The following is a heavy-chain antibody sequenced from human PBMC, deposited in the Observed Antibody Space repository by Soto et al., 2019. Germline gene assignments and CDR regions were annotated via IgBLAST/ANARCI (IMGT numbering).Heavy chain of an antibody. CDR3: AKDLKRITMIVVAHGAFDI. V-gene: IGHV3-74*01. D-gene: IGHD3-22*01. CDR2: VNPDGTIT. J-gene: IGHJ3*02. Sequence: GGSLRLSCAASGYTFSHYWMHWVRQAPGKGLVWVSRVNPDGTITTYADSVKGRFTISRDNAKNSLYLQMNSLRAEDTALYYCAKDLKRITMIVVAHGAFDIWGQGTMVTVSS. CDR1: GYTFSHYW.